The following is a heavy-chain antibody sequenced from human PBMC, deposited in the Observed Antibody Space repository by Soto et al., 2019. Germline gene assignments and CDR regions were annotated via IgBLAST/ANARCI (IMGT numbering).Heavy chain of an antibody. CDR3: ARDLRAFGYDYIWGSYRY. V-gene: IGHV3-48*01. D-gene: IGHD3-16*02. CDR2: ISSSSSTI. J-gene: IGHJ4*02. CDR1: GFTFSSYS. Sequence: GGSLRLSCAASGFTFSSYSMNWVRQAPGKGLEWVSYISSSSSTIYYADSVKGRFTISRDNAKNSLYLQMNSLRAEDTAVYYCARDLRAFGYDYIWGSYRYWGQGTLVTVSS.